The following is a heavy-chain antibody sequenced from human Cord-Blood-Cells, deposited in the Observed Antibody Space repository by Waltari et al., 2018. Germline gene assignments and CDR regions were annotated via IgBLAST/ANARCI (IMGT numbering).Heavy chain of an antibody. CDR3: ARDLAPYSSSWSYYYYGMDV. CDR2: INAGNGNT. Sequence: QVQLVQSGAEAKKPGASVKVSCKASGYTFTSYAMHWVRQAPGQRLEWMGWINAGNGNTKYSQKFQGRVTITRDTSANTAYMELSSLRSEDTAVYYCARDLAPYSSSWSYYYYGMDVWGQGTTVTVSS. V-gene: IGHV1-3*01. J-gene: IGHJ6*02. CDR1: GYTFTSYA. D-gene: IGHD6-13*01.